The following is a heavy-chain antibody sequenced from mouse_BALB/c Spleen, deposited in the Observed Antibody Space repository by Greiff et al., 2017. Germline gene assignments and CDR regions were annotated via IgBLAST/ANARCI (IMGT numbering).Heavy chain of an antibody. Sequence: QVQLQQSGAELVRPGSSVKISCKASGYAFSSYWMNWVKQRPGQGLEWIGQIYPGDGDTNYNGKFKGKATLTADKSSSTAYMQLSSLTSEDSAVYFCAGYYHYEGFAYWGQGTLVTVSA. CDR3: AGYYHYEGFAY. CDR2: IYPGDGDT. J-gene: IGHJ3*01. CDR1: GYAFSSYW. D-gene: IGHD2-4*01. V-gene: IGHV1-80*01.